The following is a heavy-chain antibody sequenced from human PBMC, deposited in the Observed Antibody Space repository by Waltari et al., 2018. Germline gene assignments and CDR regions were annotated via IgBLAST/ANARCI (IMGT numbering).Heavy chain of an antibody. V-gene: IGHV4-59*01. J-gene: IGHJ4*02. CDR2: IYYSGST. CDR1: GGSISSYY. CDR3: ARSTGGYSSSWYYFDY. D-gene: IGHD6-13*01. Sequence: QVQLQESGPGLVKPSETLSLTCTVSGGSISSYYWSWIRQPPGKGLEWIGYIYYSGSTNYNPSLKSRVTISVDTSKNQFSLKLSSVTAADTAVYYCARSTGGYSSSWYYFDYWGQGTLVTVSS.